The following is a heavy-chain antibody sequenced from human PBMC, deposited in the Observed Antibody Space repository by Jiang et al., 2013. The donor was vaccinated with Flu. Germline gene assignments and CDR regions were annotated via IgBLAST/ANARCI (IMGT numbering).Heavy chain of an antibody. CDR3: ARAPSGYSSGLDY. Sequence: KGRFTISRDNSKNTLYLQMNSLRAEDTAVYYCARAPSGYSSGLDYWGQGTLVTVSS. V-gene: IGHV3-30*07. D-gene: IGHD6-19*01. J-gene: IGHJ4*02.